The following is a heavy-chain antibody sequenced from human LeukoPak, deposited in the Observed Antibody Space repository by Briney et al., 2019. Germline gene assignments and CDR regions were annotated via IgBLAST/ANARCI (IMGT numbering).Heavy chain of an antibody. CDR3: ARDTMVRGVSRYYGMDV. J-gene: IGHJ6*02. CDR2: IIPILGIA. D-gene: IGHD3-10*01. V-gene: IGHV1-69*04. Sequence: SVKVSCKASGGTFGSYTISWVRQAPGQGLEWMGRIIPILGIANYAQKFQGRVTITADKSTSTAYMELSSLRSEDTAVYYCARDTMVRGVSRYYGMDVWGQGTTVTVSS. CDR1: GGTFGSYT.